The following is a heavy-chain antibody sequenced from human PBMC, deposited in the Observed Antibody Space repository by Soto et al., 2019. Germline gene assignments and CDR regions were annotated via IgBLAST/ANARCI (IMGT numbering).Heavy chain of an antibody. Sequence: SVKVSCKASGFTFTSSAVQWVRQARGQRLEWIGWIVVGSGNTNYAQKFQERVTITRDMSTSTAYMELSSLRSEDTDVYYCAAPTVIRFLAWLPNPHYYSYCCMDVWGQGTTVTVSS. V-gene: IGHV1-58*01. CDR3: AAPTVIRFLAWLPNPHYYSYCCMDV. D-gene: IGHD3-3*01. CDR2: IVVGSGNT. J-gene: IGHJ6*02. CDR1: GFTFTSSA.